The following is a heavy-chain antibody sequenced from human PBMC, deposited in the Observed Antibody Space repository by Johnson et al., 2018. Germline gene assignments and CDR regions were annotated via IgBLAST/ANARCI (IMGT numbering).Heavy chain of an antibody. CDR2: ISWNSGSI. CDR1: GFTFDDYA. V-gene: IGHV3-9*01. CDR3: ARYWGWDAFDI. D-gene: IGHD7-27*01. J-gene: IGHJ3*02. Sequence: VQLVESGGGLVQPGRSLRLSCAASGFTFDDYAMPWVRQAPGKGLEWVSGISWNSGSIGYAASVTGRFTISRDNAKNSLYLQMNSLRAEDTALYYCARYWGWDAFDIWGQGTMVTVSS.